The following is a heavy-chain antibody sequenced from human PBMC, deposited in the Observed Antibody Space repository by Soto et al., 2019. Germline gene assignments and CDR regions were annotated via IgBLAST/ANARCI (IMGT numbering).Heavy chain of an antibody. J-gene: IGHJ3*02. V-gene: IGHV5-51*01. Sequence: PGESLKLSCTGSGYSFTSYWIGWVRQMPGKGLEWMGIIYPGDSDTRYSPSFQGQVTISADKSISTAHLQWSSLKASDTAMYYCARREHSGYDDAFDIWGQGTMVTVSS. D-gene: IGHD5-12*01. CDR2: IYPGDSDT. CDR3: ARREHSGYDDAFDI. CDR1: GYSFTSYW.